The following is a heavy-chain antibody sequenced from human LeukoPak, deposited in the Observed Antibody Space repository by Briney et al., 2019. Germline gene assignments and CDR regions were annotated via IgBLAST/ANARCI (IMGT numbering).Heavy chain of an antibody. J-gene: IGHJ5*02. CDR3: ARSVVAATFWFDP. V-gene: IGHV1-2*02. CDR2: INPNSGGT. CDR1: GYTFSGYY. D-gene: IGHD2-15*01. Sequence: ASVKVSCKASGYTFSGYYMHWVRQAPGQGLEWMGWINPNSGGTNYAQKFQGRVTMTRDTSISTAYMELSSVTAADTAVYYCARSVVAATFWFDPWGQGTLVTVSS.